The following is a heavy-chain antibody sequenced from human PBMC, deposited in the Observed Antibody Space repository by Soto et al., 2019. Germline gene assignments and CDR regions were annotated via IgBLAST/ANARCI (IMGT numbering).Heavy chain of an antibody. D-gene: IGHD6-13*01. CDR3: ARDQTGITTAGGGRIDY. J-gene: IGHJ4*02. V-gene: IGHV3-30-3*01. Sequence: QVQLVESGGGVVQPGRSLRLSCAASGFTFSSYAMHWVRQAPGKGLECVAVISYDGSNKYYADSVKGRFTISRDNSKNTLYLQMNSLRAEDTAVFYCARDQTGITTAGGGRIDYWGQGSRVTVSS. CDR2: ISYDGSNK. CDR1: GFTFSSYA.